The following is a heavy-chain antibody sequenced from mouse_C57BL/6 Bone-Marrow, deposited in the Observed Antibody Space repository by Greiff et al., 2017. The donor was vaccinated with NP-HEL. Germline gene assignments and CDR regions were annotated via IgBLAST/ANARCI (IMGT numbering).Heavy chain of an antibody. CDR3: ARDNWDWYFDV. CDR2: SRNKANDYTT. V-gene: IGHV7-1*01. CDR1: GFTFSDFY. Sequence: DVQLVESGGGLVQSGRSLRLSCATSGFTFSDFYMEWVRQAPGKGLEWIAASRNKANDYTTGYSASVKGRFIVSRDTSQSILYRQMNALRAEDTAIYYCARDNWDWYFDVWGTGTTVTVSS. J-gene: IGHJ1*03. D-gene: IGHD4-1*01.